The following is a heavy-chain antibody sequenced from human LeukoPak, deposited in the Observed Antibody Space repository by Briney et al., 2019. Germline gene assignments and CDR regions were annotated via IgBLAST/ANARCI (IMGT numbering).Heavy chain of an antibody. CDR3: ARDRGGSGYYSDAFNI. D-gene: IGHD3-22*01. V-gene: IGHV4-59*02. Sequence: SETLSLTCTVSGGSVSDYYWSWIRQSPGKGLEWIGYIYYTGTSYNPSLKSRVTISADTSKNQFSLNLSSVTAADTAVYYCARDRGGSGYYSDAFNIWGQGTMVTVSS. CDR2: IYYTGT. J-gene: IGHJ3*02. CDR1: GGSVSDYY.